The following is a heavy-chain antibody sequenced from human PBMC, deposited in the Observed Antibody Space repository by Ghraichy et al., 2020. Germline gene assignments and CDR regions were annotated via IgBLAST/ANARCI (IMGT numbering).Heavy chain of an antibody. Sequence: SVKVSCKASGGTFSSYAISWVRQAPGQGLEWMGGIIPIFGTANYAQKFQGRVTITTDESTSTAYMELSSLRSEDKAVYYCARVGAPYSSGWYPADTSGWFDPWGQGTLVTVSS. CDR3: ARVGAPYSSGWYPADTSGWFDP. CDR2: IIPIFGTA. D-gene: IGHD6-19*01. V-gene: IGHV1-69*05. CDR1: GGTFSSYA. J-gene: IGHJ5*02.